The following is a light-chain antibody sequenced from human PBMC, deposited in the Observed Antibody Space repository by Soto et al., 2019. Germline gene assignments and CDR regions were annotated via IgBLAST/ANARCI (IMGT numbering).Light chain of an antibody. V-gene: IGKV1-39*01. CDR2: AAS. J-gene: IGKJ1*01. Sequence: DIQMTQSPSSLSASVGDRVTITCRASQGISTYLNWYQQKPGKAPKLLIYAASSLQSGVPSRFSGSGSGTEFTLTISSLQSEDFAVYYCQQYNTWPRTFGQGTKVDIK. CDR3: QQYNTWPRT. CDR1: QGISTY.